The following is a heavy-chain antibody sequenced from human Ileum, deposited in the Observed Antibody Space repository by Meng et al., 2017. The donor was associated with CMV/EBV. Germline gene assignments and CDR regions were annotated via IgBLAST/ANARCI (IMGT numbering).Heavy chain of an antibody. CDR3: AKVQKTFYSSGWDYYGMDV. Sequence: GGSLRLSCAASGFTFSSYGMHWVRQAPGKGLEWVAFIRYDGSNKYYADSVKGRFTISRDNSKNTLYLQMNSLRAEDTAVYYCAKVQKTFYSSGWDYYGMDVWGQGTMVTVSS. CDR1: GFTFSSYG. V-gene: IGHV3-30*02. D-gene: IGHD6-19*01. J-gene: IGHJ6*02. CDR2: IRYDGSNK.